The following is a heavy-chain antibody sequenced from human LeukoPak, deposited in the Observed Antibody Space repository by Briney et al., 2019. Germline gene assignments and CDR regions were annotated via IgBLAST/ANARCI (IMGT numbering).Heavy chain of an antibody. J-gene: IGHJ5*02. V-gene: IGHV3-30*03. CDR3: ATEDYTNGHAGALGFDP. CDR2: IRQDGDGR. Sequence: GGSLRLSCAASGFAFSSYVMHWARQAPGEGLEWVAVIRQDGDGRFYGNSVKGRFTISRDNSRNALYLEMDSLRVEDTARYFCATEDYTNGHAGALGFDPWGQGTLVTVSA. CDR1: GFAFSSYV. D-gene: IGHD2-8*01.